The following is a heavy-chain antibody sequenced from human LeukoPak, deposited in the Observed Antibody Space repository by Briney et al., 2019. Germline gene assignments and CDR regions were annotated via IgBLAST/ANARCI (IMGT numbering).Heavy chain of an antibody. CDR2: IRSKAYGGTT. D-gene: IGHD1-26*01. V-gene: IGHV3-49*04. Sequence: GGSLRLSCTASGFTFGDYAMSWVRQAPGKGLEWVGSIRSKAYGGTTEYAASVKGRFTISRDDSKSIAYLQMNSLKTEDTAVYYCTRDPPRGSPGYWGQGTLVTVSS. CDR1: GFTFGDYA. CDR3: TRDPPRGSPGY. J-gene: IGHJ4*02.